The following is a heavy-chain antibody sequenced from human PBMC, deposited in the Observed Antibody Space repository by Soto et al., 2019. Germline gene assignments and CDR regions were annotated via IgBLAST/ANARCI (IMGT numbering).Heavy chain of an antibody. V-gene: IGHV3-23*01. J-gene: IGHJ4*02. CDR1: GFTFCSYA. CDR2: ISGRGGRT. D-gene: IGHD6-19*01. CDR3: AKSTGYSSGWYDGFDD. Sequence: GGAPRLSCAAPGFTFCSYAMSWGRPAPGEGVGWGSAISGRGGRTNYADSVEGRVTLSRDKSHNTLYLQMNSLRAEDTAVYYCAKSTGYSSGWYDGFDDWGQGDLVTVSS.